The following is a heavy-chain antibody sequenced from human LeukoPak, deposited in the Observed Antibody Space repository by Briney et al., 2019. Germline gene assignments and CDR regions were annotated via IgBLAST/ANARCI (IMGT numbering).Heavy chain of an antibody. D-gene: IGHD3-10*02. CDR3: AKVVRGVIRGFDY. J-gene: IGHJ4*02. CDR1: GFTFSRYA. CDR2: ISGSGGST. Sequence: GGSLRLSCAASGFTFSRYAMSWLRQAPGTGLEWVSAISGSGGSTYYADSVKGRFTISRDNSKNTLYLQMNSLRAEDTALNYCAKVVRGVIRGFDYWGQGTLVTVSS. V-gene: IGHV3-23*01.